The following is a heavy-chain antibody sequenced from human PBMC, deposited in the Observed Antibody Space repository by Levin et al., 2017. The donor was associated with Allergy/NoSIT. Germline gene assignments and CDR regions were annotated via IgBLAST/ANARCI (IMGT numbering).Heavy chain of an antibody. Sequence: GGSLRLSCAASGFTFSDYYMSWIRQAPGKGLEWVSYISSSGSTIYYADSVKGRFTISRDNAKNSLYLQMNSLRAEDTAVYYCARELERRPRDQSFYCYYGMDVWGQGTTVTVSS. CDR1: GFTFSDYY. CDR2: ISSSGSTI. V-gene: IGHV3-11*01. J-gene: IGHJ6*02. CDR3: ARELERRPRDQSFYCYYGMDV. D-gene: IGHD1-1*01.